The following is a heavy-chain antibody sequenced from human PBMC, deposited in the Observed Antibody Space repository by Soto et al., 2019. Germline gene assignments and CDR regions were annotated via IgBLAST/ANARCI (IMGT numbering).Heavy chain of an antibody. V-gene: IGHV1-18*01. Sequence: QVPLVQSGAEVKKPGASVKVSCKASGYTFTSYGISWVRQAPGQGLEWMGWISAYNGNTNYAQKLQGRVTMTTDTSTSTAYMELRSLRSDDTAVYYCARDYRWDIVVVPAANFDYWGQGTLVTVSS. D-gene: IGHD2-2*01. J-gene: IGHJ4*02. CDR1: GYTFTSYG. CDR3: ARDYRWDIVVVPAANFDY. CDR2: ISAYNGNT.